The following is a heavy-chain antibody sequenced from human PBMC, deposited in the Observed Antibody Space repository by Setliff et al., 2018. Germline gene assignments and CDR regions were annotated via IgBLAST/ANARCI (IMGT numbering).Heavy chain of an antibody. V-gene: IGHV4-39*01. CDR2: IHYSGST. CDR3: AKHDGRSSFDY. CDR1: GGSISSGTYY. J-gene: IGHJ4*02. D-gene: IGHD6-6*01. Sequence: PSETLSLTCTVSGGSISSGTYYWGWIRQPPGKGLEWIGSIHYSGSTYYNPSLKSRVTVSVDTSKNQFSLKLSSVTAADTAVYYCAKHDGRSSFDYWGRGTLVTVSS.